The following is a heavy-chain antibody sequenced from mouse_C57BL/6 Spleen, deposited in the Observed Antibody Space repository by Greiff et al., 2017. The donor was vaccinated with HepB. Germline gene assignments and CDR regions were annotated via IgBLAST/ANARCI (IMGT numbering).Heavy chain of an antibody. D-gene: IGHD1-1*01. CDR3: ARKGYYYGSSYGTGFDY. CDR2: IYPGSGST. CDR1: GYTFTSYW. Sequence: QVQLQQPGAELVKPGASVKMSCKASGYTFTSYWITWVKQRPGQGLEWIGDIYPGSGSTNYNEKFKSKATLTVDTSSSTAYMQLSSLTSEDSAVYYCARKGYYYGSSYGTGFDYWGQGTTLTVSS. J-gene: IGHJ2*01. V-gene: IGHV1-55*01.